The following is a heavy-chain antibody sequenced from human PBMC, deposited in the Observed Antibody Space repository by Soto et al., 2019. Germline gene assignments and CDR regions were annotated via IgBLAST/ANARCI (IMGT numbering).Heavy chain of an antibody. J-gene: IGHJ3*02. CDR1: GFTFSDYY. Sequence: LRLSCAASGFTFSDYYMSWIRQAPGKGLEWVSYISSSSSHTNYADSVKGRFTISRDNAKNSLYLQMNSLRAEDTAVYYCARDWILYYYDSSGYSFGAFDIWGQGTMVTVSS. V-gene: IGHV3-11*06. CDR2: ISSSSSHT. D-gene: IGHD3-22*01. CDR3: ARDWILYYYDSSGYSFGAFDI.